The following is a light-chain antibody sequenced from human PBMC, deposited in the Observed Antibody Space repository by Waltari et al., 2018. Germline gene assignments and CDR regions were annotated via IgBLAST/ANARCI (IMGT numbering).Light chain of an antibody. V-gene: IGLV1-44*01. CDR1: SSNIGSRP. CDR2: DSK. Sequence: QSVLTQPPSASGTPGQRVTISCSGSSSNIGSRPVNWYQQFPGTTPKLLIHDSKKRPSGGPDRFSGAKSGASAALAISGLQSEDEADYYCVAWDVSLSGYVFGTGTKVTVL. J-gene: IGLJ1*01. CDR3: VAWDVSLSGYV.